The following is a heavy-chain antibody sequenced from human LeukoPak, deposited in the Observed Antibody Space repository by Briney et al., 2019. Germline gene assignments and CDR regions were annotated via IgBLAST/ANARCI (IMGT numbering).Heavy chain of an antibody. J-gene: IGHJ5*02. CDR3: AREDPRYNWFDP. V-gene: IGHV4-30-4*01. Sequence: SETLSLTCTVSGGSISSGDYYWSWIRQPPGKGLEWIGYIYYSGSTYYNLSLKSRVTISVDTSKNQFSLKLSSVTAADTAVYYCAREDPRYNWFDPWGQGTLVTVSS. CDR1: GGSISSGDYY. CDR2: IYYSGST.